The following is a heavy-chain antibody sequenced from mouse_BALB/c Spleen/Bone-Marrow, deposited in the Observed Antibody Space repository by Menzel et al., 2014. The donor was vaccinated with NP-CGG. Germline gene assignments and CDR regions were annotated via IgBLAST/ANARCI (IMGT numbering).Heavy chain of an antibody. D-gene: IGHD1-1*01. Sequence: VQLVESGAELAKPGASVKMSCKASGCTFTSYWMHWVKQRPGQGLEWIGYINPSTGYTEYNQKFRDKATLTADKSSSTAYMQLSSLTSEDSAVYYCARRAYGGSYGFAYWGQGTLVTVSA. CDR1: GCTFTSYW. CDR2: INPSTGYT. CDR3: ARRAYGGSYGFAY. J-gene: IGHJ3*01. V-gene: IGHV1-7*01.